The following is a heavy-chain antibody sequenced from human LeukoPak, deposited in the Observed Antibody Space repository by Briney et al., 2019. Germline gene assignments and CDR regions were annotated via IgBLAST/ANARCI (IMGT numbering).Heavy chain of an antibody. D-gene: IGHD4-17*01. J-gene: IGHJ4*02. CDR3: AREGDYGGNYFDY. V-gene: IGHV3-11*04. CDR1: GITFSDYY. CDR2: ISSGGGTI. Sequence: GGSLRLSCAAYGITFSDYYMSWIRQAPGKGLEWVSYISSGGGTIHYADSVKGRFTISRDNAKNSLYLQMNSLRAEDTAVYYCAREGDYGGNYFDYWGQGTLVTVSS.